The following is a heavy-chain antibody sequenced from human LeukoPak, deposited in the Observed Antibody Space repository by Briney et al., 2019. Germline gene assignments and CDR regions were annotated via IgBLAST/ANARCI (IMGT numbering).Heavy chain of an antibody. CDR1: GFTFSDYY. CDR2: ISSSGSTI. J-gene: IGHJ4*02. D-gene: IGHD3-10*01. CDR3: ARDLSYYYASDY. V-gene: IGHV3-11*04. Sequence: GGSLRLSCAASGFTFSDYYMSWIRQAPGKGLEWVSYISSSGSTIYYADSVKGRFTISRDNAKNSLYLQMNSLRPEDTALYYCARDLSYYYASDYWGQGTLVSVSS.